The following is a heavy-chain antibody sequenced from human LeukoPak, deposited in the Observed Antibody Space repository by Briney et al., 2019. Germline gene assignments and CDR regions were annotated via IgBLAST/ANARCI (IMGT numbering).Heavy chain of an antibody. V-gene: IGHV1-2*02. CDR3: AKGATEGYYYYYGLDV. Sequence: ASVKVSCKASGYTFTGYYMHWVRQAPGQGLEWMVWINPKSGATTYAQKFQDRVTLTRDTSINTAYMDLSGLTSDDTAVFYSAKGATEGYYYYYGLDVWGQGTTVTVSS. J-gene: IGHJ6*02. CDR1: GYTFTGYY. CDR2: INPKSGAT.